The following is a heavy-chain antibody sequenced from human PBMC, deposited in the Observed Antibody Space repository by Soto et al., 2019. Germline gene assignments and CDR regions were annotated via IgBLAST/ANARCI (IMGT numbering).Heavy chain of an antibody. CDR3: ARATAGWNDDLDY. J-gene: IGHJ4*02. CDR1: GGTFSSYA. Sequence: SCKASGGTFSSYAISWVRQAPGQGLEWMGGIIPIFGTANYAQKFQGRVTITADESTSTAYMELSSLRSEDTAVYYCARATAGWNDDLDYWGQGTLVTVSS. CDR2: IIPIFGTA. V-gene: IGHV1-69*01. D-gene: IGHD1-1*01.